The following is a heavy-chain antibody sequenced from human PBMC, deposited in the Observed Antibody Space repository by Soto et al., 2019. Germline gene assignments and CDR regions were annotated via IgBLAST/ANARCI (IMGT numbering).Heavy chain of an antibody. CDR2: INAGNGNT. V-gene: IGHV1-3*01. CDR3: ARSRGYYGSGSYSYSDY. CDR1: GYTFTSYA. D-gene: IGHD3-10*01. Sequence: ASVKVSCKASGYTFTSYAMHWVRQAPGQRLEWMGWINAGNGNTKYSQKFQGRVTITRDTSASTAYMELSSLRSEDTAVYYCARSRGYYGSGSYSYSDYWGQGILVTVSS. J-gene: IGHJ4*02.